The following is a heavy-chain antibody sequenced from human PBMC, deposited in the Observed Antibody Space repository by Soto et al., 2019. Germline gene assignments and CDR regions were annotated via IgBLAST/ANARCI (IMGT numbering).Heavy chain of an antibody. V-gene: IGHV3-23*01. J-gene: IGHJ4*02. CDR2: ISGSGGST. Sequence: GSLRLSCAASGFTFSSYAMSWVRQAPGKGLEWVSAISGSGGSTYYADSVKGRFTISRDNSKNTLYLQMNSLRAEDTAVYYCAKDLLGFLEWLLFDYWGQGTLVTVSS. CDR1: GFTFSSYA. D-gene: IGHD3-3*02. CDR3: AKDLLGFLEWLLFDY.